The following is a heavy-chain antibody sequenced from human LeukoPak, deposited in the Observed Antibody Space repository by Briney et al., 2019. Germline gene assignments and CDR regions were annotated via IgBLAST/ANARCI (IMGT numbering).Heavy chain of an antibody. CDR3: ARQTEYSNTSGYNNFMDV. CDR1: GYSFSNFW. J-gene: IGHJ6*03. D-gene: IGHD6-6*01. V-gene: IGHV5-51*01. Sequence: ESLKISCKASGYSFSNFWIGWVRQMPGKGLEWMGIIYPGDSDTRYTPSFQGQVTLVAAKSIRTAYLPWTVLKASVTAMYYCARQTEYSNTSGYNNFMDVWGKGTTVTVSS. CDR2: IYPGDSDT.